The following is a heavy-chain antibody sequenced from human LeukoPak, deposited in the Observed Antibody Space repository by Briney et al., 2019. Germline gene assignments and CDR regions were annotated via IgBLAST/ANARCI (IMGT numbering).Heavy chain of an antibody. CDR3: AKTPTVTPNYYYYYMDV. D-gene: IGHD4-11*01. Sequence: GGSLRLSCAASGFTFSSDAMSWVRQAPGRGLEWVSTISGGGDSTYYADSVKGRFTISRDNSKNTLSLQMNSLRAEDTAVYYCAKTPTVTPNYYYYYMDVWGKGTTVTVSS. CDR2: ISGGGDST. J-gene: IGHJ6*03. CDR1: GFTFSSDA. V-gene: IGHV3-23*01.